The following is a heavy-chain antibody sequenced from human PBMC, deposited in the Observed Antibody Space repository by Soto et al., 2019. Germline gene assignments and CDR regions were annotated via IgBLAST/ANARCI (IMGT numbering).Heavy chain of an antibody. Sequence: QVQLQQWGAGLLKPSETLSLTCAVYGGSFSGFYWSWIRQSPGKGLEWIAEINHRGSANYNPSLTSRVAISIDSSKNQFSLKLSSVTAADTAIYSCVRGRTGDGDNTADGFDFWVQGTLVTVSS. V-gene: IGHV4-34*01. CDR2: INHRGSA. CDR3: VRGRTGDGDNTADGFDF. CDR1: GGSFSGFY. J-gene: IGHJ3*01. D-gene: IGHD1-26*01.